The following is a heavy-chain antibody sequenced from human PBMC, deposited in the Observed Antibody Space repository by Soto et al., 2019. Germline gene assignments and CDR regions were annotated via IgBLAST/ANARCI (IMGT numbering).Heavy chain of an antibody. V-gene: IGHV3-21*01. CDR1: GFTFSDYS. CDR3: ARGGSGYNYAYFDY. CDR2: LSSASSYI. J-gene: IGHJ4*02. Sequence: GGSLRLSCAASGFTFSDYSMNWVRQAPGKGLEWVSSLSSASSYIYYADSVKGRSTISRDNAKNSLYLRMNSLRAEDTAVYYCARGGSGYNYAYFDYWGQGSLVTVSS. D-gene: IGHD5-18*01.